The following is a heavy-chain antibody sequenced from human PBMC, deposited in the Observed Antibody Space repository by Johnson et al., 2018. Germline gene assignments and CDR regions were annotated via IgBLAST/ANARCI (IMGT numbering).Heavy chain of an antibody. CDR3: ARESAIVGATRGAFDI. J-gene: IGHJ3*02. V-gene: IGHV3-30*03. CDR2: ISYDGSNK. Sequence: QVQLVQSGGGVVQPGRSLRLSCAASGFTFSSYGMHWVRQAPGKGLEWVAVISYDGSNKYYADSVKGRFTISRDNSKNTLYLQMNSLRAEDTAVYYCARESAIVGATRGAFDIWGQGTMVTVSS. CDR1: GFTFSSYG. D-gene: IGHD1-26*01.